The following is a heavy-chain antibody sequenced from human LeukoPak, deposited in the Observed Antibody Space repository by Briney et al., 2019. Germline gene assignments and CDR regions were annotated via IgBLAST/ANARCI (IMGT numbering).Heavy chain of an antibody. V-gene: IGHV1-18*01. J-gene: IGHJ4*02. D-gene: IGHD5-12*01. CDR1: GYTSTSYG. CDR2: ISAYNGNT. CDR3: ARDWRGYSGYNY. Sequence: ASVKVSCQASGYTSTSYGISWVRQAPGQGLEWMGWISAYNGNTNYAQKLKGRVTMTTDTSTSTAYMELRSLRADDTAVYYCARDWRGYSGYNYWGQGTLVTVSS.